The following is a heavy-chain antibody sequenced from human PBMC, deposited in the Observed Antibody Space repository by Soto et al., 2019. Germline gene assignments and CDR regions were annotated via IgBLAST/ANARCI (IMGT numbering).Heavy chain of an antibody. Sequence: QGQLVQSGGEVKKSGASVKVSCKASGYTFSRYGISWVRQAPGQGLEWMGWISGYNGDTNYAQKFQGRVTMTIDTSTTTAYMELRSLTSDDTAVYYCATNGKPTYYYYGLDVWGQGTTVTVSS. CDR2: ISGYNGDT. J-gene: IGHJ6*02. CDR3: ATNGKPTYYYYGLDV. CDR1: GYTFSRYG. D-gene: IGHD1-26*01. V-gene: IGHV1-18*01.